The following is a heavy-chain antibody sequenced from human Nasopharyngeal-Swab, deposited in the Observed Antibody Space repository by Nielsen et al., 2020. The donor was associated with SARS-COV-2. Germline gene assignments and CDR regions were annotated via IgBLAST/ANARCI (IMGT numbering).Heavy chain of an antibody. Sequence: SETLSLTCAVYGESSTGYSTGYYWNWIRQPSGKGLEWIGEINHSGSTHYNPSLKSRVTISMDTSKSQFSLKMTSVTAADTAVYYCAEKGYSSSWYIYWGQGTLVTDSS. J-gene: IGHJ4*02. V-gene: IGHV4-34*01. CDR2: INHSGST. CDR1: GESSTGYSTGYY. D-gene: IGHD6-13*01. CDR3: AEKGYSSSWYIY.